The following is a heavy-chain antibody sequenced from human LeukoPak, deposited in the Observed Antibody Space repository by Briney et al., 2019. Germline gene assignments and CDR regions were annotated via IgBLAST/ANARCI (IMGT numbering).Heavy chain of an antibody. D-gene: IGHD4-23*01. Sequence: GGSLRLSCAASGFTFSSYSMHWVRQAPGKGLEWVASICNSGSYIYYADSVKGRFTISRDNAKNSLYLQMNSLRAEDTAVYYCRLLRATVVTPGAFDIWGQGTMVTVSS. CDR2: ICNSGSYI. J-gene: IGHJ3*02. CDR3: RLLRATVVTPGAFDI. CDR1: GFTFSSYS. V-gene: IGHV3-21*01.